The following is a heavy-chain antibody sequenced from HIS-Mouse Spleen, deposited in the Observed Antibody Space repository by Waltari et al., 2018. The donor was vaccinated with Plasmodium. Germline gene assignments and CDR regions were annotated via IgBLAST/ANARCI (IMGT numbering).Heavy chain of an antibody. J-gene: IGHJ4*02. CDR3: ARGVGYCSGGSCDHYFDY. D-gene: IGHD2-15*01. Sequence: QVQLQQWGAGLLKPSETLSLTCAVYGGSFSGYYWSWIRQPSGKGLEWSGEISHSGSTNYNPALKSRVTISVDTSKNQFSLKLSSVTAADTAVYYCARGVGYCSGGSCDHYFDYWGQGTLVTVSS. CDR1: GGSFSGYY. V-gene: IGHV4-34*01. CDR2: ISHSGST.